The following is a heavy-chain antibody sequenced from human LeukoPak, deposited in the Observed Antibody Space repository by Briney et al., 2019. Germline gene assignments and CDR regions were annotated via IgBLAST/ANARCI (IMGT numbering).Heavy chain of an antibody. V-gene: IGHV1-18*01. CDR2: ISAYNGNT. CDR1: GYTFTNYD. J-gene: IGHJ5*02. Sequence: ASVKVSCKASGYTFTNYDISWVRQAPGQGLEWMGRISAYNGNTNYAQKLQGRVIMTTDTSTSTAYMELRSLRSDDTAVYYCARDLHSGSYYESEDGNWFDPWGQGTLVTVSS. D-gene: IGHD1-26*01. CDR3: ARDLHSGSYYESEDGNWFDP.